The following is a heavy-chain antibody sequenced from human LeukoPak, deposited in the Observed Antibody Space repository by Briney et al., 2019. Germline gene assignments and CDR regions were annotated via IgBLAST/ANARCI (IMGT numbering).Heavy chain of an antibody. CDR1: GFTFSSYG. CDR3: AKDLGLEAVAATGPFDY. D-gene: IGHD6-19*01. Sequence: PGGSLRLSCAASGFTFSSYGMRWVRQAPGKGLEWVAVIPYDGSNKYYADSVKGRFTISRDNSKNTLYLQMNSLRAEDTAVYYCAKDLGLEAVAATGPFDYWGQGTLVTVSS. J-gene: IGHJ4*02. CDR2: IPYDGSNK. V-gene: IGHV3-30*18.